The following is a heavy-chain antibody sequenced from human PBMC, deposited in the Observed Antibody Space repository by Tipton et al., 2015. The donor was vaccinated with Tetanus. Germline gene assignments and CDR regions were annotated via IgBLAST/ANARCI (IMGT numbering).Heavy chain of an antibody. D-gene: IGHD6-19*01. CDR1: GGSISSGGYY. J-gene: IGHJ2*01. Sequence: TLSLTCTVSGGSISSGGYYWSWIRQHPGKGLEWIGYIYYSGSTYYNPSLKSRVTISVDTSKNQFSLRLSSVTAADTAVYYCARVGGGSSGWPHWYFDLWGRGTLVTVSS. V-gene: IGHV4-31*03. CDR2: IYYSGST. CDR3: ARVGGGSSGWPHWYFDL.